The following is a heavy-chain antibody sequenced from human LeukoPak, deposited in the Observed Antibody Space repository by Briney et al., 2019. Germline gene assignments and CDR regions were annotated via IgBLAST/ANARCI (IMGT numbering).Heavy chain of an antibody. Sequence: GGSLRLSCAASGFTFSSYWMHWVRQASGKGLVWVSRINSDGSSTSYADSVKGRFTISRDNDKNTLYLQMNSLRAEDTAVYYCARGDSSSWLYYFDYWGQGTLVTVSS. CDR2: INSDGSST. J-gene: IGHJ4*02. D-gene: IGHD6-13*01. V-gene: IGHV3-74*01. CDR3: ARGDSSSWLYYFDY. CDR1: GFTFSSYW.